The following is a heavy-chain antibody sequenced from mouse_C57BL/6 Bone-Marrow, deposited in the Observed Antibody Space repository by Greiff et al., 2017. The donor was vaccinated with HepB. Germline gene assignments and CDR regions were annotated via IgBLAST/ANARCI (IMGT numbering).Heavy chain of an antibody. J-gene: IGHJ2*01. D-gene: IGHD2-5*01. V-gene: IGHV5-6*02. CDR3: ARGSNPWGFDY. CDR1: GFTFSSYG. Sequence: EVKLMESGGDLVKPGGSLKLSCAASGFTFSSYGMSWVRQTPDKRLEWVATISSGGSYTYYPDSVKGRFTISRDNAKNTLYLQMSSLKSEDTAMYYCARGSNPWGFDYWGQGTTLTVSS. CDR2: ISSGGSYT.